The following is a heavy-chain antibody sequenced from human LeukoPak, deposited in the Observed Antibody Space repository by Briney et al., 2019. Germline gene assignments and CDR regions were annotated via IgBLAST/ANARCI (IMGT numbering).Heavy chain of an antibody. CDR3: ARETCSSTSCYPGSWYFDL. CDR2: INHSGST. J-gene: IGHJ2*01. V-gene: IGHV4-34*01. CDR1: GGSFSGYY. D-gene: IGHD2-2*01. Sequence: PSETLSFTCAVYGGSFSGYYWSWIRQPPGKGLEWIGEINHSGSTNYNPSLKSRVTISVDTSKNQFSLKLSSVTAADTAVYYCARETCSSTSCYPGSWYFDLWGRGTLVTVSS.